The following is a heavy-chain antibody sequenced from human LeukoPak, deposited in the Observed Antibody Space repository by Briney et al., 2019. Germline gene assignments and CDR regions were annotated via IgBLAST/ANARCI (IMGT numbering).Heavy chain of an antibody. CDR1: GFTFSSSA. CDR2: IRGSGDTT. V-gene: IGHV3-23*01. CDR3: AKDKGMVRGSTNPHYYYGMDV. Sequence: GGSLRLSCAASGFTFSSSAMSWVRQAPGKGLEWVSAIRGSGDTTYYADSVKGRFTISRDNSKSTLYLQMNSLRAEDTALYYCAKDKGMVRGSTNPHYYYGMDVWGQGTTVTVSS. D-gene: IGHD3-10*01. J-gene: IGHJ6*02.